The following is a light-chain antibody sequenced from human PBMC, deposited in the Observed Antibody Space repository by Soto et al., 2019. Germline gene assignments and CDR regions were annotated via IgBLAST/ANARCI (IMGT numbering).Light chain of an antibody. J-gene: IGLJ1*01. V-gene: IGLV2-14*03. CDR2: EVT. CDR3: SSFTSSSTRV. CDR1: SSDVGGYNY. Sequence: QSALTQPASVSGSAGQSITISCTGTSSDVGGYNYVSWYQQHPGKAPKLIIYEVTNRPSGISNRFSGSKSDNTASLTIAGLQSEDEAEYFCSSFTSSSTRVLGTGTKVTVL.